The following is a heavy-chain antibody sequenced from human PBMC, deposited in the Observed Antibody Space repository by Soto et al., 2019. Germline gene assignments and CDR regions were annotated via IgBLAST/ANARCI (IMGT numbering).Heavy chain of an antibody. J-gene: IGHJ6*02. CDR3: ARATRTSYYDILTGYPRGYGMDV. CDR1: GGSISSYY. V-gene: IGHV4-59*01. Sequence: SETLSLTCTVSGGSISSYYWSWIRQPPGKGLEWIGYIYYSGSTNYNPSLKSRVTISVDTSKNQFSLKLSSVTAADTAVYYCARATRTSYYDILTGYPRGYGMDVWGQGTTVTVSS. D-gene: IGHD3-9*01. CDR2: IYYSGST.